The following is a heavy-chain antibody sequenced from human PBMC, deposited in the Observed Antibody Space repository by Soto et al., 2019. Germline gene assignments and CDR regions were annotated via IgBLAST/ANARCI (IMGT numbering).Heavy chain of an antibody. D-gene: IGHD3-9*01. CDR3: AKLRYFEWSSYNWFEY. CDR2: ISGSGATT. Sequence: PGGSLRLSCAASGFTFSSYAMTWVRQAPGKGLEWVSGISGSGATTSYADSVKGRFTVSRDNSKNTLYLQMNSLRVEDTAVYYCAKLRYFEWSSYNWFEYWGQGTPVNVPQ. V-gene: IGHV3-23*01. CDR1: GFTFSSYA. J-gene: IGHJ5*01.